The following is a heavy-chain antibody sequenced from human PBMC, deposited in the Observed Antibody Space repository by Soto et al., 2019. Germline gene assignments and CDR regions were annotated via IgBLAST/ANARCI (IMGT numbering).Heavy chain of an antibody. V-gene: IGHV4-61*05. CDR2: IYHSGST. CDR3: APRGEMATINSYYYGMDI. CDR1: GGSISSSSYY. D-gene: IGHD3-10*01. Sequence: ETLSLTCTVSGGSISSSSYYWGWIRQPPGKGLEWIGYIYHSGSTVYNPSLGSRITISVDTSKVQFSLKLRSVTAADTAVYYCAPRGEMATINSYYYGMDIWGQGTRVTVSS. J-gene: IGHJ6*02.